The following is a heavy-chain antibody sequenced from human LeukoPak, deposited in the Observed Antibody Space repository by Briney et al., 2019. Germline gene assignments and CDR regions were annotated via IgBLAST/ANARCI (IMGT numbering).Heavy chain of an antibody. V-gene: IGHV5-10-1*01. CDR2: IDPSDSYT. CDR3: ATSHYGSGSYYSI. J-gene: IGHJ4*02. CDR1: GYSFTSYW. D-gene: IGHD3-10*01. Sequence: GESLRISCKGSGYSFTSYWISWVRQMPGKGLDWMGRIDPSDSYTNYSPSFQGHVTISADKSISTAYLQWSSLKASDTAMYYCATSHYGSGSYYSIWGQGTLVTVSS.